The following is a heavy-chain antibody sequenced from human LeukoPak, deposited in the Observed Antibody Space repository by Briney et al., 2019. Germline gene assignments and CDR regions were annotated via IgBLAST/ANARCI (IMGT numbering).Heavy chain of an antibody. CDR1: GYTLTELS. D-gene: IGHD3-10*01. CDR2: FDPEDGET. CDR3: ATGVARGVITLLFDY. V-gene: IGHV1-24*01. J-gene: IGHJ4*02. Sequence: EASVKVSCKVSGYTLTELSMHWVRQAPGKGLEWMGGFDPEDGETIYAQKFQGRVTMTEDTSTDTAYMELSSLRSEDTAVCYCATGVARGVITLLFDYWGQGTLVTVSS.